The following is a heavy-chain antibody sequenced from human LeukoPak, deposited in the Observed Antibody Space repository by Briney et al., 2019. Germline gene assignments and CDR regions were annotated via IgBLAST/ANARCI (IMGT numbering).Heavy chain of an antibody. CDR1: GFTFSSYG. CDR3: AKDLVDTAMVNPYYFDY. V-gene: IGHV3-30*02. Sequence: GGSLRLSCAASGFTFSSYGKHWVRQAPGKGLEWVAFIRYDGSNKYYADSVKGRFTISRDNSKNTLYLQMNSLRAEDTAVYYCAKDLVDTAMVNPYYFDYWGQGTLVTVSS. J-gene: IGHJ4*02. D-gene: IGHD5-18*01. CDR2: IRYDGSNK.